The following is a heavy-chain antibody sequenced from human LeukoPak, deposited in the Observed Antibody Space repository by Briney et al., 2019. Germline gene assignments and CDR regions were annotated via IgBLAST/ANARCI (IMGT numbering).Heavy chain of an antibody. D-gene: IGHD5-12*01. J-gene: IGHJ4*02. V-gene: IGHV3-23*01. CDR2: ISSTGGTT. Sequence: PGGTLRLSCAASGITFSSYGMSWVRQAPGKGLEWVSSISSTGGTTYYADSVKGRFTISRDNSKNTLYPQMNSLRAEDTAVYYCAKEDGRAVATSSYFDYWGQGTLVTVSS. CDR1: GITFSSYG. CDR3: AKEDGRAVATSSYFDY.